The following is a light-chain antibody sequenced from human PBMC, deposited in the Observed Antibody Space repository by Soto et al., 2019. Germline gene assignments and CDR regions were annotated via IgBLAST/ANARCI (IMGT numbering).Light chain of an antibody. Sequence: EIVMTQAPATLSVSPGERATVSCRASQSVTSNLAWYQQRPGQAPRLLIYGASTRATGVPARFSGSGSGTDFTLTISRLEPEDFALYYCQQFEYSVPQWTFGQGTKVDIK. CDR3: QQFEYSVPQWT. CDR2: GAS. J-gene: IGKJ1*01. CDR1: QSVTSN. V-gene: IGKV3-15*01.